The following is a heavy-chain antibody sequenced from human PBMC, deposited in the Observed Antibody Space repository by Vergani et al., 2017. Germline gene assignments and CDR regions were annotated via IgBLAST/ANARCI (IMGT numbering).Heavy chain of an antibody. J-gene: IGHJ4*02. CDR1: GFTFSSYW. CDR2: INSDGSST. Sequence: EVQLVESGGGLVQPGGSLRLSCAASGFTFSSYWMHWVRHAPGKGLVWVSRINSDGSSTSYADSVKGRFTISRDNAKNTLYLQMNSLRAEDTAVYYCATVDIVATLDYWGQGTLVTVSS. D-gene: IGHD5-12*01. V-gene: IGHV3-74*01. CDR3: ATVDIVATLDY.